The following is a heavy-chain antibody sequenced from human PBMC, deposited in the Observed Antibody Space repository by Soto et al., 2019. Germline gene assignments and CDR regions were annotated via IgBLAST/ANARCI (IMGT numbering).Heavy chain of an antibody. CDR1: GGALRNNA. V-gene: IGHV1-69*06. D-gene: IGHD5-12*01. J-gene: IGHJ5*02. Sequence: QVQLVQSGAEVKKPGSSVRVSCKASGGALRNNAITWVRQAPGQGLEWMGEIIPVFGTTKFAQKFQGRLSITADKSSNTTHMDLSSLRSEDTAVYYCARAPVYTGYANRGRFAPWGQGTLVTVSS. CDR2: IIPVFGTT. CDR3: ARAPVYTGYANRGRFAP.